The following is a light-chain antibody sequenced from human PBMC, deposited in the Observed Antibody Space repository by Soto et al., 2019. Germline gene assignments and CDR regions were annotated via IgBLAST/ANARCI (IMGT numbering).Light chain of an antibody. J-gene: IGLJ2*01. CDR3: CAYVGSSTLDVL. CDR1: SSDVVNYNL. Sequence: QSVLTQPPSVSGSPGQSITISCTGTSSDVVNYNLVSWYQQHPGRAPKLMIYEGDKRPSGLSNRFSGSGSGNTASLTISGLQADDEADYYCCAYVGSSTLDVLFGGGTKLTVL. CDR2: EGD. V-gene: IGLV2-23*01.